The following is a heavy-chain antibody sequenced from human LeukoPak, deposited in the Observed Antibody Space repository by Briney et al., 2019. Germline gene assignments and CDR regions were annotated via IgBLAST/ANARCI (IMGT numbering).Heavy chain of an antibody. Sequence: SETLSLTCTVSGDSIRSYYWGWIRQPPGKGLEWIGNIYYSGTPYYNPSLRSRLTISVDTSKNQFSLKLSSVTAADTAVYYCASAYWGYYFDYWGQGTLVTVSS. CDR2: IYYSGTP. CDR3: ASAYWGYYFDY. J-gene: IGHJ4*02. CDR1: GDSIRSYY. V-gene: IGHV4-39*01. D-gene: IGHD7-27*01.